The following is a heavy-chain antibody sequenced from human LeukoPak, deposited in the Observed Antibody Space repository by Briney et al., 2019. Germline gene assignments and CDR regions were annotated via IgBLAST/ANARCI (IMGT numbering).Heavy chain of an antibody. D-gene: IGHD3-16*01. Sequence: ASVKVSCKASGYTFIAFYMHWVRQAPEQGPEWMGWINPDTGDTKYAQKFQGRVTMTRDTSVSTAYLDLSSLTSDDTAVYYCARDRGSYDWGAHDYWGQGTLVTVSS. CDR1: GYTFIAFY. CDR2: INPDTGDT. CDR3: ARDRGSYDWGAHDY. V-gene: IGHV1-2*02. J-gene: IGHJ4*02.